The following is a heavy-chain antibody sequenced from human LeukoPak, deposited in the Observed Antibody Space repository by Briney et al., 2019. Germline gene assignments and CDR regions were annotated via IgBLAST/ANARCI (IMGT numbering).Heavy chain of an antibody. V-gene: IGHV1-18*01. Sequence: VASVKVSCKASGYTFTSYGISWVRQAPGQGLEWMGWISAYNGNTNYAQKLQGRVTMTTDTSTSTAYMELRSLRSDDTAVYYCARDLVVVVPAAHYFDYWGQGTLVAVSS. D-gene: IGHD2-2*01. CDR3: ARDLVVVVPAAHYFDY. CDR2: ISAYNGNT. CDR1: GYTFTSYG. J-gene: IGHJ4*02.